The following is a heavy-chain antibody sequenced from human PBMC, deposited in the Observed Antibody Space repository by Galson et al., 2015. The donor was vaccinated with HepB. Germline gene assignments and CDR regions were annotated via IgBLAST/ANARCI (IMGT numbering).Heavy chain of an antibody. J-gene: IGHJ4*02. Sequence: SLRLSCAASGFTFSSYAMHWVRQAPGKGLECVAVISYDGSNKYYADSVKGRFTISRDNSKNTLYLQMNSLRAEDTAVYYCARDIEYYGDYRPADYWGQGTLVTVSS. CDR3: ARDIEYYGDYRPADY. CDR1: GFTFSSYA. CDR2: ISYDGSNK. V-gene: IGHV3-30*04. D-gene: IGHD4-17*01.